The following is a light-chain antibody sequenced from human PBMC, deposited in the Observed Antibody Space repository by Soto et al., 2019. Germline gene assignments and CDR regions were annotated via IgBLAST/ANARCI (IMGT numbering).Light chain of an antibody. J-gene: IGLJ1*01. V-gene: IGLV1-51*02. CDR1: SSNIGNNY. CDR3: GTWDSSLSAGQV. Sequence: QSALTQPPSVSAAPGQKVTISCSGSSSNIGNNYVSWYQQLPGTAPKLLIYENNKRPSGIPDRFSGSTSGTSATLGITGLQTGDEADYYCGTWDSSLSAGQVFGTGTKVTVL. CDR2: ENN.